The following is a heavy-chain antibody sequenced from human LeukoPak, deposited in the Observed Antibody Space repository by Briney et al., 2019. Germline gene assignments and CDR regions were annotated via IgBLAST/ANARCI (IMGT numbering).Heavy chain of an antibody. CDR1: GFSFSNYW. Sequence: GGSLRLSCAASGFSFSNYWMHWVRQGPGKGLVWVSRINRDGSSTTYAGSVKGRFTISRDNAKNTLYLQMSSLRAEDTAVNYCARVQGNNGNYVDFDFWGQGTLVTVSS. J-gene: IGHJ4*02. CDR2: INRDGSST. CDR3: ARVQGNNGNYVDFDF. D-gene: IGHD4-17*01. V-gene: IGHV3-74*01.